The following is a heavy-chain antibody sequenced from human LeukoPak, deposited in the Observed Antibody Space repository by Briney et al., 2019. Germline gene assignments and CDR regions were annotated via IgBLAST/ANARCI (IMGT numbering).Heavy chain of an antibody. J-gene: IGHJ6*02. CDR1: GFTFSSYA. Sequence: GGSLRLSCSASGFTFSSYAMHWVRQAPGKGLEYVSAISTNGGSTYYADSVKGRFTISRDNSKNTLYLQMSSLRAEDTAVYYCVKGSGSHYGSGTYLGVWGQGTTVTVSS. CDR2: ISTNGGST. V-gene: IGHV3-64D*06. CDR3: VKGSGSHYGSGTYLGV. D-gene: IGHD3-10*01.